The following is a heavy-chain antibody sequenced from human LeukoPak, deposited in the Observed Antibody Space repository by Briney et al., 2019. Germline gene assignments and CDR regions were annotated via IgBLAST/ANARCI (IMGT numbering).Heavy chain of an antibody. J-gene: IGHJ4*02. D-gene: IGHD6-19*01. Sequence: GGSLRLSCAASGFTLRSYGMHWVRQAPGKGLEWVAFIRYDGSNKYYADSVKGRFTICRDNSKNTLYLQMNSLRAEDTAVYYCAKEMKQWLVSLGYWGQGTLVTVSS. CDR3: AKEMKQWLVSLGY. V-gene: IGHV3-30*02. CDR1: GFTLRSYG. CDR2: IRYDGSNK.